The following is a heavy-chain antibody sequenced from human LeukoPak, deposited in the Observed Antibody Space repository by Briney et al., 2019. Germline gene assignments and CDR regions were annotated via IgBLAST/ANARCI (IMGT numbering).Heavy chain of an antibody. Sequence: ASVKVSCKASGYTFTSYAMNWVRQAPGQGLEWMGWINTNTGNPTYAQGFTGRFVFSLDTSVSTAYLQISSLKAEDTAVYYCAREFTHYDSSGQRGDYWGQGTLVTVSS. CDR3: AREFTHYDSSGQRGDY. CDR2: INTNTGNP. J-gene: IGHJ4*02. D-gene: IGHD3-22*01. V-gene: IGHV7-4-1*02. CDR1: GYTFTSYA.